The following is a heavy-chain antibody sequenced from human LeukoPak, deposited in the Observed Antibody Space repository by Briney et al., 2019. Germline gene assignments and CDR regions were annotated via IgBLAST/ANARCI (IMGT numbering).Heavy chain of an antibody. Sequence: GGSLRLSCAASGFTFSGSAMNWVRQASGKGLEWVGHIRGKTNSYATAYAASVRGRFTISRDDSKNTAYLQMNSLKTEDTAVYYCTGGSGWYSPDYWGQGTLVTVSS. V-gene: IGHV3-73*01. J-gene: IGHJ4*02. CDR3: TGGSGWYSPDY. D-gene: IGHD6-19*01. CDR1: GFTFSGSA. CDR2: IRGKTNSYAT.